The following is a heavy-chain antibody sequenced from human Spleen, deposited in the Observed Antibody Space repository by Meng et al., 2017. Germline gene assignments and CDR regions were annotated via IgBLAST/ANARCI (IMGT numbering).Heavy chain of an antibody. Sequence: GESLKISCAASGFTFSSYSMNWVRQAPGKGLEWVSSISSSSSYIYYADSVKGRFTISRDNAKNSLYMEMNNLTADDTAVYYCAREGGDAFPDYWGQGTLVTVSS. D-gene: IGHD3-16*01. CDR1: GFTFSSYS. V-gene: IGHV3-21*01. CDR2: ISSSSSYI. J-gene: IGHJ4*02. CDR3: AREGGDAFPDY.